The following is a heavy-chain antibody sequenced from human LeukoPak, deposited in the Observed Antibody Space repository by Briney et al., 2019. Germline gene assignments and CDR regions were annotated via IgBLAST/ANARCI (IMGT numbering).Heavy chain of an antibody. V-gene: IGHV4-61*08. Sequence: PSETLSLTCTVSGGSISSDGYYWSWIRQPPGKGLEWIGYIYYSGSTNYNPSLKSRVTISVDTSKNQFSLKLSSVTAADTAVYYCARTYCSGGSCYYFDYWGQGTLVTVSS. D-gene: IGHD2-15*01. CDR3: ARTYCSGGSCYYFDY. CDR2: IYYSGST. J-gene: IGHJ4*02. CDR1: GGSISSDGYY.